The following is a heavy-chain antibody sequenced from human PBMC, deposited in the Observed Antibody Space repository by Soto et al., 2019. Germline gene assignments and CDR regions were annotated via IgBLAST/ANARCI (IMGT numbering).Heavy chain of an antibody. CDR2: INHSGST. Sequence: QVQLKQWGAGLLTPSETLSLTCAVYGGSFSGYYWSWLRQPPGKGVEWIGEINHSGSTNYNPSLKSRVTISVDTSNLQFSRKLSAVTAADTCAYYCATDPNWRYEAAYYCLDAWGKGTTVTVSS. CDR1: GGSFSGYY. J-gene: IGHJ6*03. V-gene: IGHV4-34*01. CDR3: ATDPNWRYEAAYYCLDA. D-gene: IGHD1-20*01.